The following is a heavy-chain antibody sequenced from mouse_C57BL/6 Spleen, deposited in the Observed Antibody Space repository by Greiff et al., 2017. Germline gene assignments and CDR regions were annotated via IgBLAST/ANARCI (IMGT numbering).Heavy chain of an antibody. Sequence: QVQLKQPGAELVRPGSSVKLSCKASGYTFTSYWMDWVKQRPGQGLEWIGNIYPSDSETHYNQKFKDKATLTVDKSSSTAYMQLSSLTSEDSAVYYCARGRQLRPPYAMDYWGQGTSVTVSS. D-gene: IGHD3-2*02. J-gene: IGHJ4*01. CDR3: ARGRQLRPPYAMDY. CDR1: GYTFTSYW. CDR2: IYPSDSET. V-gene: IGHV1-61*01.